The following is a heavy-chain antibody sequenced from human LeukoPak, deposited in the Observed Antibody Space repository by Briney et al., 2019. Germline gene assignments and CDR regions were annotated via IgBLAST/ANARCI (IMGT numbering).Heavy chain of an antibody. D-gene: IGHD3-10*01. V-gene: IGHV4-59*01. J-gene: IGHJ5*02. CDR2: IYYSGST. Sequence: SETLPLTCTVSGGSISSYYWSWIRQPPGKGLEWIGYIYYSGSTNYNPSLKSRVTISVDTSKNQFSLKLSSVTAADTAVYYCARALRWFGTKAWFDPWGQGTLVTVSS. CDR1: GGSISSYY. CDR3: ARALRWFGTKAWFDP.